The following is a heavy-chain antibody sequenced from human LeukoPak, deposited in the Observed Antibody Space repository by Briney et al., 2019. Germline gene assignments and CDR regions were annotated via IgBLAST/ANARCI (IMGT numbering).Heavy chain of an antibody. CDR3: ASSSAYDFWSGYPFDY. V-gene: IGHV1-46*01. D-gene: IGHD3-3*01. CDR1: GYTFTSYY. J-gene: IGHJ4*02. Sequence: ASVKVSCKASGYTFTSYYMHWVRQAPGQGLEWMGIINPSGGSTSYAQKFQGRVTMTRDTSTSTVYMELSSLRSEDTAVYYCASSSAYDFWSGYPFDYWGQGTLVTVSS. CDR2: INPSGGST.